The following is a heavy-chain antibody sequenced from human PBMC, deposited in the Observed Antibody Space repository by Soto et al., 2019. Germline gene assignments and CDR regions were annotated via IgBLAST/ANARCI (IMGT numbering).Heavy chain of an antibody. Sequence: GGSLRLSCAASGFTFTNYAMTWVRQTPGKGLEWVSGISASGGLKYYADSVRGRFTVSRDNSKNILYLQMDNLRDEDTALYYCAREVGAPSGWLDTRGQGTPVTVS. CDR3: AREVGAPSGWLDT. CDR1: GFTFTNYA. CDR2: ISASGGLK. J-gene: IGHJ5*02. D-gene: IGHD1-26*01. V-gene: IGHV3-23*01.